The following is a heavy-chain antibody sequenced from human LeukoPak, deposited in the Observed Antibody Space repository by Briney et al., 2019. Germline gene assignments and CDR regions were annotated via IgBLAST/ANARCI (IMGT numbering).Heavy chain of an antibody. CDR2: IYYSGST. Sequence: SETLSLTCTVSGGSISSYYWSWLREPPGKGLEWIGYIYYSGSTNYNPSLKSRVTISVDTSKNQFSLKLNSVTAADTAFYYCARVAIPVAGRFDCWGQGTLVTISS. V-gene: IGHV4-59*12. D-gene: IGHD6-19*01. J-gene: IGHJ4*02. CDR3: ARVAIPVAGRFDC. CDR1: GGSISSYY.